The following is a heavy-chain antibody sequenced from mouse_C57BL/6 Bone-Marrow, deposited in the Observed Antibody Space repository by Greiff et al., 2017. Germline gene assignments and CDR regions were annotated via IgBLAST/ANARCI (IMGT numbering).Heavy chain of an antibody. CDR2: ISRGGSYT. D-gene: IGHD1-1*02. V-gene: IGHV5-6*01. CDR1: GFTFSSYG. Sequence: EVQVVESGGDLVKPGGSLKLSCAASGFTFSSYGMSWVRQTPDKRLEWVATISRGGSYTYYPDSVKGRFTISRDNAKNTLYLQMSSLKSEDTAMYYCARHLWPDYWGQGTTLTVSS. J-gene: IGHJ2*01. CDR3: ARHLWPDY.